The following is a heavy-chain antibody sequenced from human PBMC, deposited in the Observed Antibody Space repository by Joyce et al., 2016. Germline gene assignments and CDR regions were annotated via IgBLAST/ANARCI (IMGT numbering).Heavy chain of an antibody. CDR3: ARAQWLAPLMY. CDR1: GGPFRGFF. J-gene: IGHJ4*02. Sequence: QVQLQQWGAGLLKPSETLSLTCGVSGGPFRGFFWTWVRQPPGKGLEWIGDNTTSGATNYNPTLKSGITFTVDTSKNQFSLKLTSLSAADAADYYCARAQWLAPLMYWGQGTPVTVSS. CDR2: NTTSGAT. V-gene: IGHV4-34*01. D-gene: IGHD6-19*01.